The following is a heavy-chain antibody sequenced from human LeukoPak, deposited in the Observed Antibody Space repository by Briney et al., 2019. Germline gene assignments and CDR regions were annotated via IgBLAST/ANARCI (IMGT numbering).Heavy chain of an antibody. J-gene: IGHJ3*01. CDR2: ISGSGGST. Sequence: PGGSLRLSCAASGFTFSSYAMSWVRQAPGKGLEWVSTISGSGGSTYSADSVKGRFTISRDNSKNTLYLQMNSLRVEDTAVYYCAKSQGWSVAATLVLDCWGQGTMVTVSS. CDR1: GFTFSSYA. V-gene: IGHV3-23*01. CDR3: AKSQGWSVAATLVLDC. D-gene: IGHD2-15*01.